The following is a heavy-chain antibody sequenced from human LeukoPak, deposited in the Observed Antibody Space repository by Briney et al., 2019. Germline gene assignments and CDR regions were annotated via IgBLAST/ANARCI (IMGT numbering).Heavy chain of an antibody. V-gene: IGHV3-23*01. CDR3: AKDRSSAFDI. CDR1: GFTFSSYA. Sequence: GGSLRLFCAASGFTFSSYAMSWVRQAPGKGLEWVSAISGSGGSTYYADSVKGRFTIYRDNSKNTLYLQMNSLRAEDTAVYYCAKDRSSAFDIWGQGTMVTVSS. CDR2: ISGSGGST. J-gene: IGHJ3*02.